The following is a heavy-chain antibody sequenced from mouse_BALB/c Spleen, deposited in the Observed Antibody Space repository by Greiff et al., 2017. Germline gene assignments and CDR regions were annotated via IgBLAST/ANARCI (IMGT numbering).Heavy chain of an antibody. Sequence: QVQLQQSGAGLVKPGASVKLSCKASGYTFTEYIIHWVKQRSGQGLEWIGWFYPGSGSIKYNEKFKDKATLTADKSSSTVYMELSRLTSEDSAVYFCARHGAYYRYEGYAMDYWGQGTSVTVSS. CDR2: FYPGSGSI. D-gene: IGHD2-14*01. CDR1: GYTFTEYI. CDR3: ARHGAYYRYEGYAMDY. V-gene: IGHV1-62-2*01. J-gene: IGHJ4*01.